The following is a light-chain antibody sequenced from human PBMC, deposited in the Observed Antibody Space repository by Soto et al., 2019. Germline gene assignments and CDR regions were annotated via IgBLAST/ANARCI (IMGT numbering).Light chain of an antibody. V-gene: IGLV1-44*01. CDR2: SND. CDR3: AAWDDSLNGLV. Sequence: QSVLTQAPSASGTPGQRVTISCSGSSSNIGSNTVTWYQQVPGTAPKLLIYSNDQRPSGVPGRFSGSKSGTSASLAIAGLQSEDEADYYCAAWDDSLNGLVFGGGTKLTVL. CDR1: SSNIGSNT. J-gene: IGLJ3*02.